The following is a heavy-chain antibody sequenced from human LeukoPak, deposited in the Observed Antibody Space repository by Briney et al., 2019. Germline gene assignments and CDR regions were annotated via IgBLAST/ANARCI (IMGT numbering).Heavy chain of an antibody. CDR3: ARGEGSGWYVTFDY. Sequence: PSETLSLTCTVSGGSISSSSYYWGWIRQPPGKGLEWIGSIYYSGSTYYNPSLKSRVTISVDTSKNQFSLKLSSVTAADTAVYYCARGEGSGWYVTFDYWGQGTLVTVSS. CDR1: GGSISSSSYY. CDR2: IYYSGST. V-gene: IGHV4-39*07. D-gene: IGHD6-19*01. J-gene: IGHJ4*02.